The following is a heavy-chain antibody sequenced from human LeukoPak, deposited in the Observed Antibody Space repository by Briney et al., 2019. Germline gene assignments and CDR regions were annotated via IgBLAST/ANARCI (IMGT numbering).Heavy chain of an antibody. CDR1: GGSFSGYY. CDR2: INHSGGT. V-gene: IGHV4-34*01. D-gene: IGHD3-22*01. CDR3: ARGVLYDSSEH. J-gene: IGHJ4*02. Sequence: SETLSLTCAVYGGSFSGYYWSWIRQPPGKGLEWIGEINHSGGTNYNPSLKSRVTISVDTSKNQFSLKLSSVTAADTAVYYCARGVLYDSSEHWGQGTLVTVSS.